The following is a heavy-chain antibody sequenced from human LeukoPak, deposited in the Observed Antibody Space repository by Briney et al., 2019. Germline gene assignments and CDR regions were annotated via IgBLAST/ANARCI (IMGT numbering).Heavy chain of an antibody. Sequence: PSQTLSLTCTVSGGSISSGGYYWSWIRQPPGKGLEWIGYIYHSGSTYYNPSLKSRVTISVDRSKNQFSLKLSSVTAADTAVYYCARESRTNYGDYGVNFDYWGQGTLVTVSS. V-gene: IGHV4-30-2*01. D-gene: IGHD4-17*01. CDR2: IYHSGST. CDR1: GGSISSGGYY. CDR3: ARESRTNYGDYGVNFDY. J-gene: IGHJ4*02.